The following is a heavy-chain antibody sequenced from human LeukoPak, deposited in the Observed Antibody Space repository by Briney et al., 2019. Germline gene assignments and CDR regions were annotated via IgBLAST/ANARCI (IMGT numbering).Heavy chain of an antibody. CDR1: GFTFRSYA. CDR2: ISGSGCST. Sequence: GGSLRLSCAASGFTFRSYAMRWVRQPPGKGLEWVSAISGSGCSTYYADSAQGRFTISRDNSKNTLYLQMNSLRAEDKAVYYLANPPNWNPSGYGEDWGQGTLVTVS. D-gene: IGHD1-1*01. V-gene: IGHV3-23*01. CDR3: ANPPNWNPSGYGED. J-gene: IGHJ4*02.